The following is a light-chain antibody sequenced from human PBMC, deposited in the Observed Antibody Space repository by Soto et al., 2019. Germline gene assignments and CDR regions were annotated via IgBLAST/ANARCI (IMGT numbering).Light chain of an antibody. Sequence: DIQMTQSPSTLSASVGDRVTITCRASQSLNSWLVWYQQKPGKVPKLLIYKASSLQSGVPSRFSGSESGTEFTLTISSLQPDDFATYFCQQYHSYPLTFGGGTKVEIK. CDR2: KAS. CDR3: QQYHSYPLT. CDR1: QSLNSW. V-gene: IGKV1-5*03. J-gene: IGKJ4*01.